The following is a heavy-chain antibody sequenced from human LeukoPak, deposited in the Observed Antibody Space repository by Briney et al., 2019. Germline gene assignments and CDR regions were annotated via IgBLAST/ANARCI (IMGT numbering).Heavy chain of an antibody. CDR3: ARYPIAVAANWYFDL. Sequence: PSETLSLTCTVSGGSISSYYWSWIRQPPGKGLEWIGYIYYSGSTNYNPSLKSRVTISVDTSKNQFSLKLSSVTAADTAVYYCARYPIAVAANWYFDLWGRGTLVTVSS. J-gene: IGHJ2*01. V-gene: IGHV4-59*08. CDR1: GGSISSYY. CDR2: IYYSGST. D-gene: IGHD6-19*01.